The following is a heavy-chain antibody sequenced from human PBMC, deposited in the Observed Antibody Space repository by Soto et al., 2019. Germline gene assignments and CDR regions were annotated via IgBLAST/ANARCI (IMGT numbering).Heavy chain of an antibody. CDR2: IYYSGST. CDR1: GGSISSGDYY. J-gene: IGHJ4*02. D-gene: IGHD3-22*01. Sequence: QVQLQESGPGLVKPSQTLSLTCTVSGGSISSGDYYWSWIRQPPGKGLEWIGYIYYSGSTYYNPSLKSXXTXSXDTSKNQFSLKLSSVTAADTAVYYCARTRPITMIDYWGQGTLVTVSS. CDR3: ARTRPITMIDY. V-gene: IGHV4-30-4*01.